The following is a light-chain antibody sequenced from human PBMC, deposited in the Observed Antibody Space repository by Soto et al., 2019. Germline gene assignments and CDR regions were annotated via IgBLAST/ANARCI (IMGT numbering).Light chain of an antibody. CDR2: GAS. CDR1: QRIYSN. CDR3: QQYNFWPPLT. V-gene: IGKV3-15*01. Sequence: EIVLTQSPGTLSVSPGERATLSCRASQRIYSNLAWYQQRPGQAPRLLIFGASTRATGVPVRFSGSGSGTEFTLTISSLQSEDFAVYYCQQYNFWPPLTFGGGTKVEIK. J-gene: IGKJ4*01.